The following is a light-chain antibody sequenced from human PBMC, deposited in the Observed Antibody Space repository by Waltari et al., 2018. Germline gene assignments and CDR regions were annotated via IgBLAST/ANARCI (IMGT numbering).Light chain of an antibody. CDR1: QTLTTY. J-gene: IGKJ2*01. Sequence: DIXLTXSPSYLSASVGDRVTITCRASQTLTTYLNWYQQRPGTAPKFLIYAASNLETGVPSRFSCGGXXTDFTXXXXXLQXDDXXTYYCQQSKEVPFTFGQGTKLEIK. V-gene: IGKV1-39*01. CDR2: AAS. CDR3: QQSKEVPFT.